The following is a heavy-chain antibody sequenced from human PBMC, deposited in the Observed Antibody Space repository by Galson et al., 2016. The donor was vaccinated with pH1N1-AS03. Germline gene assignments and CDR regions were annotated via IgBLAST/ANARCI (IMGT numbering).Heavy chain of an antibody. CDR2: FIPILGTV. CDR1: GGTFSNYA. J-gene: IGHJ4*02. D-gene: IGHD3-22*01. Sequence: SVKVSCKASGGTFSNYAISWVRQAPGQGLEWMGGFIPILGTVNYAQKFQGRVTITADESTSAAYMELSSLRSEDTAVYYCARVEYYYHSSGFCPWHFDYWGQGTLVTVSS. CDR3: ARVEYYYHSSGFCPWHFDY. V-gene: IGHV1-69*13.